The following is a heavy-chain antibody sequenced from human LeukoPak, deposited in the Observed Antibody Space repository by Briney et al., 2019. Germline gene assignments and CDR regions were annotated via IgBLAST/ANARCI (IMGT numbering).Heavy chain of an antibody. D-gene: IGHD5-12*01. Sequence: GGSLRLSCAASRFIFSSYSMNWVRQAPGKGLEWVSSISSSSSHIYYADSLKGRFTISRDNAKNSLYLQMNSLRAEDTAVYYCAADSGYDSNPVAFEIWGQGTMVTVPS. CDR3: AADSGYDSNPVAFEI. V-gene: IGHV3-21*01. J-gene: IGHJ3*02. CDR1: RFIFSSYS. CDR2: ISSSSSHI.